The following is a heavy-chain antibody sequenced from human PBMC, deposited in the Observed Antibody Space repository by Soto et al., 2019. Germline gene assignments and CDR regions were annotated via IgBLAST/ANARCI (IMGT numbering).Heavy chain of an antibody. D-gene: IGHD3-16*02. CDR2: FGWNGGSM. CDR1: GFTFDDYA. V-gene: IGHV3-9*01. J-gene: IGHJ4*02. CDR3: AKDELHLGELSTAFDY. Sequence: GGSLRLSCAASGFTFDDYAMHWVRQAPGKGLEWASGFGWNGGSMGYADSVKGRFTISRDNAKNSLYLQMNSLRAEDTALYYCAKDELHLGELSTAFDYWGQGTLVTVSS.